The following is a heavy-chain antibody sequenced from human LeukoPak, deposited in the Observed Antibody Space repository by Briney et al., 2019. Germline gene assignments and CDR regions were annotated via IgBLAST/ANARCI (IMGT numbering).Heavy chain of an antibody. J-gene: IGHJ5*02. D-gene: IGHD3-10*01. Sequence: SETLSLTCAVYGGSFSGYYWSWIRQPPGKGLEWIGEINHSGSTNYNPSLKSRVTISVDTSKNQFSLKLSSVTAAYTAVYYCARPTVVRGVISIANWFDPWGQGTLVTVSS. CDR1: GGSFSGYY. V-gene: IGHV4-34*01. CDR2: INHSGST. CDR3: ARPTVVRGVISIANWFDP.